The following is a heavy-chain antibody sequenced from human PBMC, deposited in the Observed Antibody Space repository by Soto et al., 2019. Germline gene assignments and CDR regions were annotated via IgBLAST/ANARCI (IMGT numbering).Heavy chain of an antibody. D-gene: IGHD3-16*02. CDR2: IYYSGST. Sequence: SETLSLTCTVSGGSISSSSYYWGWIRQPPGKGLEWIGSIYYSGSTYYNPSLKSRVTISVDTSKNQFSLKLSSVTAADTAVYYCARHYRKEYYFDYWGQGTLVTVSS. CDR1: GGSISSSSYY. CDR3: ARHYRKEYYFDY. J-gene: IGHJ4*02. V-gene: IGHV4-39*01.